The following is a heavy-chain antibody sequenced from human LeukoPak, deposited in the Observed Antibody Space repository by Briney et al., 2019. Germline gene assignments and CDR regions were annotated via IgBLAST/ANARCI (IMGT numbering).Heavy chain of an antibody. V-gene: IGHV3-21*01. CDR3: ARGYGGAFDI. J-gene: IGHJ3*02. CDR2: ISSSSSYI. CDR1: GFSFSSYS. D-gene: IGHD4-17*01. Sequence: GGSLRLSCAATGFSFSSYSMNWVRQAPGKGLEWVSSISSSSSYIYYADSVKGRFTIYRDNAKNSLYLQMNSLRAEDTAVYYCARGYGGAFDIWGQGTMVTVSS.